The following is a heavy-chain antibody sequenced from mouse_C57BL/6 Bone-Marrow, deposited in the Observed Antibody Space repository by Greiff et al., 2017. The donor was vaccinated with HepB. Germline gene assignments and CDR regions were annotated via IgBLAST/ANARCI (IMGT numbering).Heavy chain of an antibody. CDR1: GFNIKDDY. V-gene: IGHV14-4*01. CDR2: IDPENGDT. CDR3: TTGWLDAY. J-gene: IGHJ3*01. Sequence: EVQLQHSGAELVRPGASVKLSCTASGFNIKDDYMHWVKQRPEQGLEWIGWIDPENGDTEYASKFQGKATITADTSSNTAYLQLSSLTSEDTAVYYCTTGWLDAYWGQGTLVTVSA. D-gene: IGHD2-3*01.